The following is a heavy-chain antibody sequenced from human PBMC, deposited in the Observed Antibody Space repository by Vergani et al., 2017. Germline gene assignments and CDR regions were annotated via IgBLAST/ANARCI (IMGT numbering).Heavy chain of an antibody. Sequence: QVQLQESGPGLVKPSETLSLTCTVSNDSGYSTIYYWAWIRQPPGKGLEWIGSIFRSGSTYYSPSLKSRVTISIDTSKNQFFLKFTSVTAADTAVYFCATLNTGMVPYYFDFWGQGILVTISS. CDR1: NDSGYSTIYY. J-gene: IGHJ4*02. CDR3: ATLNTGMVPYYFDF. V-gene: IGHV4-39*01. D-gene: IGHD5-18*01. CDR2: IFRSGST.